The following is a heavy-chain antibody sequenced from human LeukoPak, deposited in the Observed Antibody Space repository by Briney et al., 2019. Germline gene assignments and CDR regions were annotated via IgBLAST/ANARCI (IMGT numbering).Heavy chain of an antibody. V-gene: IGHV1-69*01. D-gene: IGHD5-24*01. Sequence: SVKVSFKASGGTFSSYAISWVRQAPGQGLEWMGGIIPIFGTANYAQKFQGRVTITADESTSTAYMELSSLRSEDTAVYYCARERGGGYNAFFDYWGQGNLVTVSS. CDR3: ARERGGGYNAFFDY. CDR2: IIPIFGTA. J-gene: IGHJ4*02. CDR1: GGTFSSYA.